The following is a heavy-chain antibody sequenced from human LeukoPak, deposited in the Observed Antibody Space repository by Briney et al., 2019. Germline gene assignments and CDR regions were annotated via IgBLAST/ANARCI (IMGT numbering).Heavy chain of an antibody. CDR2: INPNSGGT. D-gene: IGHD3-22*01. V-gene: IGHV1-2*02. J-gene: IGHJ4*02. CDR1: GYTFTGYY. CDR3: ARAYYDSSGYSPFDY. Sequence: ASVKVSCKASGYTFTGYYMHWVRQAPGQGLEWMGWINPNSGGTNYAQKFQGRVTMTRDTSISTAYTELSRLRSDDTAVYYCARAYYDSSGYSPFDYWGQGTLVTVSS.